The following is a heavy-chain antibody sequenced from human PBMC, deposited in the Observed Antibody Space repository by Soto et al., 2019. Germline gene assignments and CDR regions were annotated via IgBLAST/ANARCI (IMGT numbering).Heavy chain of an antibody. CDR2: INQDGSEK. CDR1: GFTFSSYW. CDR3: ARDDIKYQQPWYNWFDP. D-gene: IGHD2-2*01. J-gene: IGHJ5*02. V-gene: IGHV3-7*01. Sequence: VQLVESGGGLVQPGGSLRLSCAASGFTFSSYWMSWVRQAPGKGLEWVANINQDGSEKYYVDSVKGRFTISRDNAKNSLYLQMNSLRAEDTAVYYCARDDIKYQQPWYNWFDPWGQGTLVTVSS.